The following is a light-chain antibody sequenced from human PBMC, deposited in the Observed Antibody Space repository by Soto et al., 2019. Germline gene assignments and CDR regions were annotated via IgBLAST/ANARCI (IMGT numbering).Light chain of an antibody. J-gene: IGKJ1*01. Sequence: EIVMTQSPATLSVSPGERATLSCRASQSVGSNLAWYQQKPGHAPRLLIYGASTRATGIPARFSGSGSGTEFTLTISSLQAEDFASYFCQQYNNWPPDRTFGQGTKVEIK. CDR2: GAS. CDR1: QSVGSN. CDR3: QQYNNWPPDRT. V-gene: IGKV3-15*01.